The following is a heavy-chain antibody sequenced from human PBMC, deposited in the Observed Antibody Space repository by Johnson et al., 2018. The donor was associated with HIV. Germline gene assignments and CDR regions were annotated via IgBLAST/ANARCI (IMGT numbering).Heavy chain of an antibody. Sequence: HVQLVESGGGVVQPGRSLRLSCAASGFTFSTYALHWVRQAPGKGLEWVAVISDDGTNKFYADSVKGRFTISRENAKNSLYLQMNSLRAGDTAVYYCARGGIIHDAFDIWGQGTMVTVSS. D-gene: IGHD1-1*01. CDR2: ISDDGTNK. J-gene: IGHJ3*02. CDR3: ARGGIIHDAFDI. CDR1: GFTFSTYA. V-gene: IGHV3-30*14.